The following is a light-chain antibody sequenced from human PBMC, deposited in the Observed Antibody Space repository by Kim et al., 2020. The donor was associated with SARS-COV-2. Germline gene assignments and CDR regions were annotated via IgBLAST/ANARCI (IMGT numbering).Light chain of an antibody. Sequence: GQGVTISCSGGRSNIGSNTVNWNHHLQQTAPNRLIFSDYERPSGVPDRFSGSRSGTSASLAVSGLQLADEAVYYCATWDDSLNGWVFGGGTQLTVL. J-gene: IGLJ3*02. V-gene: IGLV1-44*01. CDR1: RSNIGSNT. CDR3: ATWDDSLNGWV. CDR2: SDY.